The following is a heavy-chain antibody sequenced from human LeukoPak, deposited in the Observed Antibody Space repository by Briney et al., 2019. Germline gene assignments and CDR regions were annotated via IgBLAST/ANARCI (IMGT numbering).Heavy chain of an antibody. V-gene: IGHV4-39*07. J-gene: IGHJ4*02. Sequence: SETLSLTCTVSGGSISSSSYYWGWIRQPPGKGLEWIGSIYYSGSTYYNPSLKSRVTISVDTSKNQFSLKLSSVTAADTAVYYCARAIRYGSGLDYWGQGTLVTVSS. D-gene: IGHD3-10*01. CDR1: GGSISSSSYY. CDR2: IYYSGST. CDR3: ARAIRYGSGLDY.